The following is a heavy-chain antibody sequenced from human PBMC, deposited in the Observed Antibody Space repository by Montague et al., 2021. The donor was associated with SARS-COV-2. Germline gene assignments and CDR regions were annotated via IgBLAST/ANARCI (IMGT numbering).Heavy chain of an antibody. Sequence: SETLSLTCTVSGVSVTDYYWSWIRQSPGKGLEWVGEINHSGYTDYNPSLESRLTISLDSSKKQFSLKMTSVTAADTAIYYCASAPRYSFGFWAYWGQGTLVSVSS. CDR2: INHSGYT. J-gene: IGHJ4*02. D-gene: IGHD5-12*01. CDR3: ASAPRYSFGFWAY. CDR1: GVSVTDYY. V-gene: IGHV4-34*01.